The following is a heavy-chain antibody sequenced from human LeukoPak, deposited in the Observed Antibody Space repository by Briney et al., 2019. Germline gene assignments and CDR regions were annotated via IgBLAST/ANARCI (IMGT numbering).Heavy chain of an antibody. CDR2: IYYSGST. CDR1: GGSISSTSYY. Sequence: PSETLSLTCTVSGGSISSTSYYWGWIRQPPGEGLEWIGSIYYSGSTSYNPSLKSRVTISIDTSKNQFSLKLSSVTAADTAVYYCARGSSSWLPYYMDVWGKGTTVTVSS. CDR3: ARGSSSWLPYYMDV. D-gene: IGHD6-13*01. J-gene: IGHJ6*03. V-gene: IGHV4-39*07.